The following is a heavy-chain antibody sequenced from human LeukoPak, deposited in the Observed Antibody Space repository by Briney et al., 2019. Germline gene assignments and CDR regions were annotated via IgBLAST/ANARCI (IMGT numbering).Heavy chain of an antibody. J-gene: IGHJ6*03. CDR2: IWYDGSKK. D-gene: IGHD4-17*01. V-gene: IGHV3-33*06. CDR1: GNSFYSFG. Sequence: QTGGTLRLSCIMTGNSFYSFGMHWVRQAPGKGLEWVAIIWYDGSKKCYADSVKGRFTISSDDSKNTLYLEMKSLRVEDTAVYYCAKGGAVGDYGSDYYYLDVLGKGTTVIVSS. CDR3: AKGGAVGDYGSDYYYLDV.